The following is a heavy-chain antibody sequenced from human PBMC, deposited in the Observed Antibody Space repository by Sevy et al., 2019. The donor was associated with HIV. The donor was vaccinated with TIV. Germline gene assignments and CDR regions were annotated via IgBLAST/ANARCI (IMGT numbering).Heavy chain of an antibody. CDR2: ISAYNGNT. D-gene: IGHD1-26*01. CDR3: ARARIVGAREFDY. CDR1: GYTFTSYG. Sequence: ASVKVSCKASGYTFTSYGISWVRQAPGQGLEWMGWISAYNGNTNYAQKLQGRVTMTKETSTSPASMELRSLRSDATATYYCARARIVGAREFDYWGQRTLVTVSS. V-gene: IGHV1-18*01. J-gene: IGHJ4*02.